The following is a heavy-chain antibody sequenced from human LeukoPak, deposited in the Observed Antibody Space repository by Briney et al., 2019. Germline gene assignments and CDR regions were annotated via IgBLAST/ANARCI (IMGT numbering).Heavy chain of an antibody. V-gene: IGHV1-46*04. CDR2: INPSGGST. D-gene: IGHD2-15*01. J-gene: IGHJ6*03. CDR1: GYTFTSYY. Sequence: GSVKVSCKASGYTFTSYYMHWVRQAPGQGLEWMGIINPSGGSTSYAQKLQGRVTMTRDMSTSTVYMELSRLRSDDTAVYYCARDRGVDYCSGGSCSHYYYYMDVWGKGTTVTISS. CDR3: ARDRGVDYCSGGSCSHYYYYMDV.